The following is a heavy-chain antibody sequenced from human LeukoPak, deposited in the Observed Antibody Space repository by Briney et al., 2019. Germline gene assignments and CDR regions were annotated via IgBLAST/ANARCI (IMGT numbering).Heavy chain of an antibody. J-gene: IGHJ4*02. D-gene: IGHD1-26*01. V-gene: IGHV3-74*01. CDR1: GFTFSSNW. Sequence: GGSLRLSCAASGFTFSSNWMHWVRQAPGKGLVWASRINEDGSTTNYADSVKGRSTIFRDNVKNTLYLQMNSLRAEDTAVYYCVRDLGGRSGHWGQGTLVTVSS. CDR2: INEDGSTT. CDR3: VRDLGGRSGH.